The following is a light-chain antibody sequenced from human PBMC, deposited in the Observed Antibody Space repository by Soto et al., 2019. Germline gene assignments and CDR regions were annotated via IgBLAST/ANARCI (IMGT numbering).Light chain of an antibody. CDR3: QQTYNSPIT. V-gene: IGKV1-39*01. J-gene: IGKJ4*01. Sequence: EIPLTQSPSSLSASVGDTLTIACRASQGITTYLNWYQQKPGMAPKLLIYVATNVQDGVPSRFSGRGSGTDFTLTISSLQPEDIATYYCQQTYNSPITFGGGTKVEIK. CDR2: VAT. CDR1: QGITTY.